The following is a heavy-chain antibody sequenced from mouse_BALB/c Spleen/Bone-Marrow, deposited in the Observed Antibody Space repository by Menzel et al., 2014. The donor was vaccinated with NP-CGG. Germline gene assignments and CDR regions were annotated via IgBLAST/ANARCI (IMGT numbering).Heavy chain of an antibody. Sequence: QVQLQQPGAELVKPGAPVKLSCKASGYTFTSYWMNWVKQRPGRGLEWIGRIDPSDSETHYNQKFKDKATLTVDKSSNTAYIQLSSLTSEDSAVYYCARNWVYFDYWGQGTTLTVSS. CDR3: ARNWVYFDY. CDR2: IDPSDSET. J-gene: IGHJ2*01. V-gene: IGHV1-69*02. D-gene: IGHD4-1*01. CDR1: GYTFTSYW.